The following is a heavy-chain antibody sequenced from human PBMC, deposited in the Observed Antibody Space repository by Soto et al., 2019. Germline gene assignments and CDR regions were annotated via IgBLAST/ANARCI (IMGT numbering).Heavy chain of an antibody. D-gene: IGHD6-25*01. V-gene: IGHV3-33*01. CDR3: AREKSFSGCYNFAYYYYYGMDV. CDR1: GFTFSSYG. J-gene: IGHJ6*02. Sequence: GGSLRLSCAASGFTFSSYGMHWVRQAPGKGLEWVAVIWYDGSNKYYADSVKGRFTISRDNSKNTLYLQMNSLRAEDTAVYYCAREKSFSGCYNFAYYYYYGMDVWGQGTTVTVSS. CDR2: IWYDGSNK.